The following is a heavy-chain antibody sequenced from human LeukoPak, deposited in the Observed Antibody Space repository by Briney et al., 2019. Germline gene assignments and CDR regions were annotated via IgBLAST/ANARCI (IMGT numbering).Heavy chain of an antibody. CDR1: GGSISSYY. J-gene: IGHJ2*01. Sequence: SETLSLTCTVSGGSISSYYWSWIRQPPGKGLEWIGYIYYSGSTNYNPSLKSRVTISVDTSKNQFSLKLSSVTAADTAVYYCARAVTYYDITNWYFDLWGRGTLVTVSS. CDR3: ARAVTYYDITNWYFDL. D-gene: IGHD3-9*01. CDR2: IYYSGST. V-gene: IGHV4-59*01.